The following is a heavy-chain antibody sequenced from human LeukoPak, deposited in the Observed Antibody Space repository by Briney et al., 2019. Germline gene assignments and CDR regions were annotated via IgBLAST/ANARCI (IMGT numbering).Heavy chain of an antibody. J-gene: IGHJ6*03. V-gene: IGHV3-53*01. D-gene: IGHD3-10*01. CDR2: IYSGGST. Sequence: GGSLRLSCAASGFTVSSNYMSWVRQAPGKGLEWVSVIYSGGSTYYADSVKGRFTISRDNSKNTLYLQMNSLRAEDTAVYYCARVWDLGEAYYYYMDVWGKGTTVTISS. CDR3: ARVWDLGEAYYYYMDV. CDR1: GFTVSSNY.